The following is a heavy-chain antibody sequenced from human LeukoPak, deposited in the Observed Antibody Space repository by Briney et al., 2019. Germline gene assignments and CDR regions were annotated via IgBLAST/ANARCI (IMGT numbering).Heavy chain of an antibody. CDR2: ISSSSSYI. CDR1: GFTFSSYS. J-gene: IGHJ4*02. CDR3: ASHSVGVLPIATFDY. V-gene: IGHV3-21*01. D-gene: IGHD2-2*01. Sequence: GGSLRLSCAASGFTFSSYSMNWVRQAPGKGLEWVSSISSSSSYIYQADSVRGRFTISRDNAKNSLFLQMNSLKDEDTAVYYCASHSVGVLPIATFDYWGQGTLVTVSS.